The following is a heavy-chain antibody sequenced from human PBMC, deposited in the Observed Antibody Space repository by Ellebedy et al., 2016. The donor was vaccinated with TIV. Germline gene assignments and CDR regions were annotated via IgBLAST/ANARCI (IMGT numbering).Heavy chain of an antibody. V-gene: IGHV4-31*03. CDR2: IYYSGST. D-gene: IGHD3-10*01. CDR1: GGSISSGSYY. J-gene: IGHJ5*02. Sequence: SETLSLXXTVSGGSISSGSYYWSWIRQHPGKGLEWIGYIYYSGSTYYNPSLKSRVSISVDTSKNQFSLKLRFVTAAVTAIYYCARAYYYGSGEPSWFDPWGPGTLVTVSS. CDR3: ARAYYYGSGEPSWFDP.